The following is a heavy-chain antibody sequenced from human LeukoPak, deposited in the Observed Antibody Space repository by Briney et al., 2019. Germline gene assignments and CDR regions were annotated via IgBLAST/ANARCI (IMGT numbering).Heavy chain of an antibody. CDR3: ARTYSHGSTDAFDI. D-gene: IGHD5-18*01. Sequence: GSLRLSCAASGFTFSSNWVSWVRQAPGKGLEWIGYIYHSGSTYYNPSLKSRVTISVDRSKNQFSLKLSSVTAADTAVYYCARTYSHGSTDAFDIWGQGTMVTVSS. CDR2: IYHSGST. V-gene: IGHV4-4*02. CDR1: GFTFSSNW. J-gene: IGHJ3*02.